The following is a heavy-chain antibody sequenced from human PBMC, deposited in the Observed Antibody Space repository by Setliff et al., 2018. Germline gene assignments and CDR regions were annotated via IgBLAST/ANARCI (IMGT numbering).Heavy chain of an antibody. J-gene: IGHJ4*02. D-gene: IGHD3-3*01. V-gene: IGHV4-34*01. CDR1: GGSFSGYY. CDR3: ARRETYYNFWSGYFDY. CDR2: INHSGST. Sequence: SETLSLTCAVYGGSFSGYYWSWLRQPPGEGLEWIGEINHSGSTNYNPSLKSRVTISVDTSKNQFSLKLSSVTAADTAVYYCARRETYYNFWSGYFDYWGQGTLVTVSS.